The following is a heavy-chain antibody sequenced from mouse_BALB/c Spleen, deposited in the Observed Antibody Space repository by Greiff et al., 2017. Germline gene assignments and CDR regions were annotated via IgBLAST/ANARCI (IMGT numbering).Heavy chain of an antibody. CDR1: GYTFTSYW. J-gene: IGHJ4*01. V-gene: IGHV1-7*01. D-gene: IGHD1-1*01. Sequence: QVQLQQSGAELAKPGASVKMSCKASGYTFTSYWMHWVNQRPGQGLEWIGYINPSTGYTEYNQKFKDKATLTADKSSSTAYMQLSSLTSEDSAVYYCARRDYYGSRHYAMDYWGQGTSVTVSS. CDR2: INPSTGYT. CDR3: ARRDYYGSRHYAMDY.